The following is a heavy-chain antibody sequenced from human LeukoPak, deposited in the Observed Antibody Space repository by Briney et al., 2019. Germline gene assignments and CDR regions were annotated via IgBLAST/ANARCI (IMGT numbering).Heavy chain of an antibody. J-gene: IGHJ4*02. CDR3: AKDLRTGLVVIGFDY. D-gene: IGHD3-22*01. CDR1: GFTFSSYA. V-gene: IGHV3-23*01. CDR2: ISGSGGST. Sequence: PGGSLRLSCAASGFTFSSYAMSWVRQAPGKGLEWVSAISGSGGSTYYADSLKGRFTISRDNSKNTQYLQMNSLRAEDTAVYHCAKDLRTGLVVIGFDYWGQGTLVTVSS.